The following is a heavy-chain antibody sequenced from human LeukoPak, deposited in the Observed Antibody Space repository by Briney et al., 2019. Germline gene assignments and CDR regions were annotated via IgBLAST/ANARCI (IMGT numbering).Heavy chain of an antibody. Sequence: PGGSLRLSCAASGFTFSSYAMHWVRQAPGKGLEWVAVISYDGSNKYYADSVKGRFTISRDNSKNTLYLQMNSLRAEDTAVYYYARAAAAGPPDTALLWGQGTLVTVSS. CDR2: ISYDGSNK. CDR1: GFTFSSYA. V-gene: IGHV3-30*04. D-gene: IGHD6-13*01. CDR3: ARAAAAGPPDTALL. J-gene: IGHJ4*02.